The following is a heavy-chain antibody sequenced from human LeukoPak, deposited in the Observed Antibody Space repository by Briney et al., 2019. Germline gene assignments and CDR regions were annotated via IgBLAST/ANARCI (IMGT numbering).Heavy chain of an antibody. CDR1: GGTFSSYA. Sequence: GASVKVSCKASGGTFSSYAISWVRQAPGQWLEWMGRIIPIFGTANYAQKFQGRVTITTDESTSTAYMELSSLRSEDTAVYYCARGYYGGPTDYWGQGTLVTVSS. V-gene: IGHV1-69*05. CDR3: ARGYYGGPTDY. D-gene: IGHD3-10*01. J-gene: IGHJ4*02. CDR2: IIPIFGTA.